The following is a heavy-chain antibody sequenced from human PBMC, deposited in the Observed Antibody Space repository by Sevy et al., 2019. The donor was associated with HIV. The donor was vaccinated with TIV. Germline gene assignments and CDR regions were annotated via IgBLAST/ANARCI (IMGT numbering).Heavy chain of an antibody. V-gene: IGHV3-21*01. CDR2: ISSGSSFI. Sequence: GGCLRLSCAASGFSISGYTMSWVRQAPGKGLEWVSSISSGSSFIYYADSLKGRFTISRDNARNLLYLQMNSLRVEDTAVYYCARVGLGDCSGTNCSPNDYWGQGTLVTVSS. J-gene: IGHJ4*02. CDR3: ARVGLGDCSGTNCSPNDY. CDR1: GFSISGYT. D-gene: IGHD2-2*01.